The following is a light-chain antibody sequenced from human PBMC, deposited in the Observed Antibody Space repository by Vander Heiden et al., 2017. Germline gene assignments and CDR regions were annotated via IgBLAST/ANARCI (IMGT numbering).Light chain of an antibody. J-gene: IGKJ2*01. CDR2: GTS. V-gene: IGKV1-6*01. CDR1: QDIRNY. CDR3: LQDYNYPFT. Sequence: PSSLSASVGDRVTITCRASQDIRNYLGWYQQKLGKAPKLLIYGTSSLQSGVPSRFSVSASDTDFTLTISGLQPEDSATYYCLQDYNYPFTFGQGTKLEIK.